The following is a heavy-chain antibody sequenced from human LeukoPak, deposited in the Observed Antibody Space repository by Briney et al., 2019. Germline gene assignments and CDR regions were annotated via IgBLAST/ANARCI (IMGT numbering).Heavy chain of an antibody. CDR3: ASARTTAFMDV. D-gene: IGHD2-2*01. V-gene: IGHV4-59*12. CDR1: GGSISSYY. Sequence: SETLSLTCIVSGGSISSYYWSWIRQPPGKGLEWIGYIYYSGSTNYNPSLKSRVTISVDTSKNQFSLKLSSVTAADTAVYYCASARTTAFMDVWGKGTTVTVSS. J-gene: IGHJ6*04. CDR2: IYYSGST.